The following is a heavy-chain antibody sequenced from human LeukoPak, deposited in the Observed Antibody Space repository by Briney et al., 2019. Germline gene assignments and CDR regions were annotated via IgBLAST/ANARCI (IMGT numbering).Heavy chain of an antibody. CDR1: GFTFSSYW. V-gene: IGHV3-23*01. J-gene: IGHJ1*01. CDR3: AKAYCGGDCYEDFQH. D-gene: IGHD2-21*02. CDR2: ISGSGGST. Sequence: PGGSLRLSCAASGFTFSSYWMRWVRQAPGKGLEWVSAISGSGGSTYYADSVKGRFTISRDNSKNTLYLQMNSLRAEDTAVYYCAKAYCGGDCYEDFQHWGQGTLVTVSS.